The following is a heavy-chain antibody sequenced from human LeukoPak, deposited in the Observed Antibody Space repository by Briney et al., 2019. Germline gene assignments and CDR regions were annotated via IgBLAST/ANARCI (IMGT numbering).Heavy chain of an antibody. J-gene: IGHJ4*02. Sequence: SVKVSCKASGGTFSSYAISWVRQAPGQGLEWMGGIIPIFGTANYAQKFQGRVTITADESTSTAYMELSSLRPEDTAVYYCARVLDCGGDRYTSTLDYRGQGTLVTVSS. D-gene: IGHD2-21*02. CDR2: IIPIFGTA. CDR3: ARVLDCGGDRYTSTLDY. CDR1: GGTFSSYA. V-gene: IGHV1-69*13.